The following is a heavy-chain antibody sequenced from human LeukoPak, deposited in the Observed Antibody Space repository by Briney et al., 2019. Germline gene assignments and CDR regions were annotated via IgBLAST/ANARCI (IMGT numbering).Heavy chain of an antibody. CDR3: ARDQRRAAGTSDY. V-gene: IGHV1-3*01. CDR1: GYTFTSYA. Sequence: ASVKVSCKASGYTFTSYAMHWVRQAPGQRLEWMGWINAGNGNTKYSQKFQGRVTITRDTSASTAYMELSSLRSDDTAVYYCARDQRRAAGTSDYWGQGTLVTVSS. J-gene: IGHJ4*02. D-gene: IGHD6-13*01. CDR2: INAGNGNT.